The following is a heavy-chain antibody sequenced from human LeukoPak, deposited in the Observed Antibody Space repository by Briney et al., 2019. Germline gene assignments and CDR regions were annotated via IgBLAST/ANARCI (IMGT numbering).Heavy chain of an antibody. D-gene: IGHD3-10*01. V-gene: IGHV4-38-2*02. CDR1: GYSISSGYY. Sequence: PSETLSLTCSVSGYSISSGYYWDWIRQPPGKGLEWIASICHSGKSYYNPSLESRVTISVDTSKNQFSLKLSSVTAADTAVYYCARLIWFGSASDIWGQGTMVTVSS. CDR2: ICHSGKS. CDR3: ARLIWFGSASDI. J-gene: IGHJ3*02.